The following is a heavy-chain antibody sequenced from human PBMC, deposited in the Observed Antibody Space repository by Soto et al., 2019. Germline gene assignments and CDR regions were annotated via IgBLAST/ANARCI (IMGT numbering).Heavy chain of an antibody. J-gene: IGHJ6*02. CDR1: GFTFTSYA. CDR2: IGGSGGST. CDR3: AKHPGGAEIGVVAAAYRMDV. V-gene: IGHV3-23*01. Sequence: RLSCAASGFTFTSYAMSWVRQAPGKGLEWVSTIGGSGGSTYYADSVKGRFIISRDNSKSTLYLQINRLRAEDSAVYYCAKHPGGAEIGVVAAAYRMDVRGQGPAVTV. D-gene: IGHD2-2*01.